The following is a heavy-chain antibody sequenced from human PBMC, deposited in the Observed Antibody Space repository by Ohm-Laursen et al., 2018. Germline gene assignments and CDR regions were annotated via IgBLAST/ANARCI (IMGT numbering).Heavy chain of an antibody. Sequence: SLRLSCTASGFTFTNAWMSWVRQAPGKGLEWVSVIYSGGSTYYADSVKGRFTISRDNSKNTLYLQMNSLRAEDTAVYYCARAWSYDILTGYHRGVDYWGQGTLVTVSS. J-gene: IGHJ4*02. D-gene: IGHD3-9*01. CDR2: IYSGGST. V-gene: IGHV3-66*01. CDR3: ARAWSYDILTGYHRGVDY. CDR1: GFTFTNAW.